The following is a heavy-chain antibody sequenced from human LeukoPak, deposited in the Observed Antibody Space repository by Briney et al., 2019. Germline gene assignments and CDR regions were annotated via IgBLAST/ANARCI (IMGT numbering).Heavy chain of an antibody. D-gene: IGHD4-17*01. V-gene: IGHV3-21*01. J-gene: IGHJ3*02. CDR2: ISSSSSYI. CDR1: GFTFSSYS. CDR3: ARERGDYGDYRARALDI. Sequence: GESLRLSCAASGFTFSSYSMNWVRQAPGKGLEWVSSISSSSSYIYYADSVKGRFTISRDNAKNSLYLKLNSLRAEDTAVYYCARERGDYGDYRARALDIWGQGTMVTVSS.